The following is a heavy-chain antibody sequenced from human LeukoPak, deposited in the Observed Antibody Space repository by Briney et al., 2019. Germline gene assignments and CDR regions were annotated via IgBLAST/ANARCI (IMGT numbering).Heavy chain of an antibody. V-gene: IGHV7-4-1*02. D-gene: IGHD5-18*01. Sequence: ASVKVSCKASGYTFTSYAINWVRQAPGQGLEWMGWITTNTENPTYAPGFTGRFVFSLDTSVSTAYLQISSLKTEDTAVYYCARDTAMISWDPFDIWGQGTMVTVSS. CDR1: GYTFTSYA. CDR2: ITTNTENP. J-gene: IGHJ3*02. CDR3: ARDTAMISWDPFDI.